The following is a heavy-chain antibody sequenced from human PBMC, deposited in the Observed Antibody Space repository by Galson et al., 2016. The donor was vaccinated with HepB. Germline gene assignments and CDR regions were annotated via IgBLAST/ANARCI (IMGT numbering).Heavy chain of an antibody. Sequence: CAASGFTFDDYGMTWVRQAPGQGLEWVSGINWSGDSTAYAGSVKGRFTISRDDAKNSLHLQMSSLRAEDTALYQCARGLVGSGMDVWGQGTTVTVSS. CDR3: ARGLVGSGMDV. CDR1: GFTFDDYG. D-gene: IGHD3-10*01. J-gene: IGHJ6*02. CDR2: INWSGDST. V-gene: IGHV3-20*01.